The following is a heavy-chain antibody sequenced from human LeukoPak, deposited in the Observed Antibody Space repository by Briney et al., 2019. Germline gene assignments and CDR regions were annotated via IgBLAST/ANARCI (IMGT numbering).Heavy chain of an antibody. Sequence: SVKVSCKASGGTFSSYAISWVRQAPGQGLEWMGGIIPIFGTANYAQKFQGRVTITADKSTGTAYMELSSLRSEDTAVYYCARVGYCSGGSCYGAFDIWGQGTMVTVSS. CDR3: ARVGYCSGGSCYGAFDI. J-gene: IGHJ3*02. V-gene: IGHV1-69*06. CDR1: GGTFSSYA. D-gene: IGHD2-15*01. CDR2: IIPIFGTA.